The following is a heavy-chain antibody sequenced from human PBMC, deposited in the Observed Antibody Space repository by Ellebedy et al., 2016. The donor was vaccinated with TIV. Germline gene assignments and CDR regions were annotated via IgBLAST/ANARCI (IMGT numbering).Heavy chain of an antibody. CDR3: ARGGEDYYDSSGYYASQH. Sequence: GGSLRLSXAASGFTFSSYAMHWVRQAQGKGLEWVAVIAYDGSNNYYADSVKGRFTISRDNSKNTLYLQMNSPRAEDTAVYYCARGGEDYYDSSGYYASQHWGQGTLVTVSS. J-gene: IGHJ1*01. V-gene: IGHV3-30-3*01. CDR2: IAYDGSNN. D-gene: IGHD3-22*01. CDR1: GFTFSSYA.